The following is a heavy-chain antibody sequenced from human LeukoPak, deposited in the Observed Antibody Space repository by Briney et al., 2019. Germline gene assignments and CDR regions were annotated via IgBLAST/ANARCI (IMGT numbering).Heavy chain of an antibody. CDR2: INPSGGST. D-gene: IGHD4-23*01. CDR1: GYTFTSYY. CDR3: ARGDYGGNSDNWFDP. J-gene: IGHJ5*02. V-gene: IGHV1-46*01. Sequence: ASVKVSCKASGYTFTSYYMHWVRQAPGQGLEWMGIINPSGGSTSYAQKFQGRVTMTRDTSTSTVYMELSSLRSEDTAVYYCARGDYGGNSDNWFDPWGQGTLVTVSS.